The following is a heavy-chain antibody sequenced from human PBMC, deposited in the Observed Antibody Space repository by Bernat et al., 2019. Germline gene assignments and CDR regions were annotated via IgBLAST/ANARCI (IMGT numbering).Heavy chain of an antibody. CDR1: GFTVSSND. V-gene: IGHV3-53*01. CDR2: IYSGGST. D-gene: IGHD4-17*01. Sequence: EVQLVESGGGLIQPGGSLRLSCAASGFTVSSNDMSWVRQAPGKGLDWVSVIYSGGSTYYADSVKGRFTISRDNSKNTLYLQMNSLRAEDTAVYYCARATVTRYWYFDLWGRGTLVTVSS. J-gene: IGHJ2*01. CDR3: ARATVTRYWYFDL.